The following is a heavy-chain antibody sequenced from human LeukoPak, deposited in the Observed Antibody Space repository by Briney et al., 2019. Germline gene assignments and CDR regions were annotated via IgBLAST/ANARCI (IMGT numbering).Heavy chain of an antibody. V-gene: IGHV3-33*01. CDR3: ARSQYYYDSSGYSPGVY. D-gene: IGHD3-22*01. CDR1: GFTFSSYG. Sequence: GGSLRLSCAASGFTFSSYGMHWVRQAPGKGLEWVAVIWYDGSNKYYADSVKGRFTISRDNSKNTLYLQMNSLRAEDTAVYYCARSQYYYDSSGYSPGVYWGQGTLVTVSS. CDR2: IWYDGSNK. J-gene: IGHJ4*02.